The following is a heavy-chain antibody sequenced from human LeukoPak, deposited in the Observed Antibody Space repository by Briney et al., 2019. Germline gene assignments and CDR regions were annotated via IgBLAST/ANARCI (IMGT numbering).Heavy chain of an antibody. D-gene: IGHD3-22*01. Sequence: PRGSLRLSCAASGFTFSSYAMSWVRQAPGKGLEWVSAISGSGGGTYYADSVKGRFTLSRDNSKNTLYLQMNSLRAEDTAVYYCAVDYYDSSGYYPAYYWGQGTLVTVSS. CDR3: AVDYYDSSGYYPAYY. CDR2: ISGSGGGT. J-gene: IGHJ4*02. V-gene: IGHV3-23*01. CDR1: GFTFSSYA.